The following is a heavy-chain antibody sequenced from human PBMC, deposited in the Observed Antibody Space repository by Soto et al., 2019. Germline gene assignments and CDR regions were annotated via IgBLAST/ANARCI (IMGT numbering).Heavy chain of an antibody. Sequence: SVKVSCKASGFTFTSSAMQWVRQARGQRLEWIGWIVVGSGNTNYAQKFQERVTITRDMSTSTAYMELSSLGSEDTAVYYCAAAEYSSGIRVVWGKGTTVTVSS. D-gene: IGHD6-19*01. V-gene: IGHV1-58*02. CDR1: GFTFTSSA. CDR2: IVVGSGNT. J-gene: IGHJ6*04. CDR3: AAAEYSSGIRVV.